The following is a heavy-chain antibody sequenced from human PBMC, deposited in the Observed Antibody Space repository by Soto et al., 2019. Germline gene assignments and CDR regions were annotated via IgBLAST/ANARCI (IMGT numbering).Heavy chain of an antibody. CDR1: GFSFSDSY. J-gene: IGHJ4*02. V-gene: IGHV3-11*01. CDR3: ARDTTRLEH. D-gene: IGHD1-1*01. CDR2: ISSGAFTI. Sequence: XGTLSLSSVVSGFSFSDSYMTWVRQIPGKGLEWIASISSGAFTISYAAAVKGRFTISRDDGHNSLFLQMDSLRAEDTALYYCARDTTRLEHWGQGTLVTVSS.